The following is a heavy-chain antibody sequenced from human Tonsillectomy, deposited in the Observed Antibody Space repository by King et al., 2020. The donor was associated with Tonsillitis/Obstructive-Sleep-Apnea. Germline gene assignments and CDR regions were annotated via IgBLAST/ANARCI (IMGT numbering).Heavy chain of an antibody. J-gene: IGHJ6*02. CDR3: ARQDYYDSRDYYGMDV. V-gene: IGHV1-18*01. D-gene: IGHD3-22*01. CDR2: ISAYNGNT. Sequence: VQLVESGAEVKKPGASVKVSCKASGYTFTSYGISWVRQAPGQGLEWMGWISAYNGNTNYAQKLQGRVTMTTDTSTSTAYMELRSLRSDDTAVYYCARQDYYDSRDYYGMDVWGQGTTVTVSS. CDR1: GYTFTSYG.